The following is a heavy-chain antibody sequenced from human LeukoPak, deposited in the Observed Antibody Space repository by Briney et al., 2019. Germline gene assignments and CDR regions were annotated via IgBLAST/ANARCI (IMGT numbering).Heavy chain of an antibody. J-gene: IGHJ6*02. CDR1: GGSISSGDYY. CDR2: IYYSGST. D-gene: IGHD3-3*01. V-gene: IGHV4-30-4*01. Sequence: SQTLSFTCTVSGGSISSGDYYWSWIRQPPGKGLEWIVYIYYSGSTYYNPSLKSRVTISVDTSKNQFSLKLSSVTAADTAVYYCARGRGPSYDFWSGYYPAHSYYYGMDVWGQGTTVTVSS. CDR3: ARGRGPSYDFWSGYYPAHSYYYGMDV.